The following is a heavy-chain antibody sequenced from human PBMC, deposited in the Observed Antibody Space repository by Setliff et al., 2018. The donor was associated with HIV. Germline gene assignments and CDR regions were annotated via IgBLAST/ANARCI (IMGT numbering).Heavy chain of an antibody. J-gene: IGHJ6*03. V-gene: IGHV3-11*04. CDR3: AKQGSGYDYYYMDV. CDR2: ISSSGSTI. CDR1: GFTFSDYY. D-gene: IGHD3-22*01. Sequence: GALRLSCAASGFTFSDYYMSWIRQAPGKGLEWVSYISSSGSTIYYADSVKGRFTISSDNAKNSLYLQMNSLRAEDTAVYYCAKQGSGYDYYYMDVWGKGTTVTVSS.